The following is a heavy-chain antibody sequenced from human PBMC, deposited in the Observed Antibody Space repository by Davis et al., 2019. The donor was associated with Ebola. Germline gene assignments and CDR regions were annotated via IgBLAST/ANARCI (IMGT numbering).Heavy chain of an antibody. D-gene: IGHD4-11*01. CDR2: ISSSGSTI. CDR1: GFTFSSYE. J-gene: IGHJ6*02. V-gene: IGHV3-48*03. Sequence: GGSLRLSCAASGFTFSSYEMNWVRQAPGKGLEWVSYISSSGSTIYYADSVKGRFTISRDNAKNSLYLQMNSLRAEDTAVYYCARTKSGYSNYGYYYYGMDVWGQGTTVTVSS. CDR3: ARTKSGYSNYGYYYYGMDV.